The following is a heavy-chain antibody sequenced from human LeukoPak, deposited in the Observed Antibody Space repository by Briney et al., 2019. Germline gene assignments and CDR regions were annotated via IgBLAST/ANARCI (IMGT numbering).Heavy chain of an antibody. CDR2: IGTAGDT. Sequence: PGGSLRLSCAASGFTLSSYDMHWVRHATGKGLEWVSAIGTAGDTYYPGSVKGRFTISRENAKNSLYLQMNSLRAGDTAVYYCARGGPAMIVGDNDAFDIWGQGTMVTVSS. J-gene: IGHJ3*02. D-gene: IGHD3-22*01. CDR1: GFTLSSYD. CDR3: ARGGPAMIVGDNDAFDI. V-gene: IGHV3-13*01.